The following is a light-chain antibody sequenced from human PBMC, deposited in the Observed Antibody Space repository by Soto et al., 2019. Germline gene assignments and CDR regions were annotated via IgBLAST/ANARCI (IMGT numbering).Light chain of an antibody. V-gene: IGKV1-39*01. CDR3: QQSYSTPRT. Sequence: DIQMTQSPSSLSASVGDRVTISCRASQSISRYLNWYQKKAGKAPKVLIYAASSLESGVPSRFSGRGSGTDFTLTISSLQLEDFATYYCQQSYSTPRTFGGGTKVEIK. CDR1: QSISRY. CDR2: AAS. J-gene: IGKJ4*01.